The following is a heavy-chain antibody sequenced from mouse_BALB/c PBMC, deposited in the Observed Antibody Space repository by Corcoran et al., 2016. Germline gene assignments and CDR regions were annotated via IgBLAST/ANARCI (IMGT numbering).Heavy chain of an antibody. D-gene: IGHD2-1*01. CDR1: GFNIKDTY. Sequence: EVQLQQSGAELVKTGASVKLSCTASGFNIKDTYMHWVKQRTEQGLEWMGRIDPANGSTKYDPKFQCKATMTADTSSNKVYLQLSSLTSEATAVYYCGRSREGNYVVYWGQGTTLTGSS. CDR3: GRSREGNYVVY. J-gene: IGHJ2*01. CDR2: IDPANGST. V-gene: IGHV14-3*02.